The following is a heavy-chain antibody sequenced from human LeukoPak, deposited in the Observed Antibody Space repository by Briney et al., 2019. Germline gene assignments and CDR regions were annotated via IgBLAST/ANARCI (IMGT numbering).Heavy chain of an antibody. V-gene: IGHV4-4*07. CDR2: IYTSGST. CDR1: GGSISSYY. D-gene: IGHD6-19*01. Sequence: SETLSLTCTVSGGSISSYYWSWIRQPAGEGLEWIGRIYTSGSTDYNPSLKSRVTMSVDTSKNQFPLKLSSVTAADTAVYYCARHRIAVAAFDIWGQGTMVTVSS. CDR3: ARHRIAVAAFDI. J-gene: IGHJ3*02.